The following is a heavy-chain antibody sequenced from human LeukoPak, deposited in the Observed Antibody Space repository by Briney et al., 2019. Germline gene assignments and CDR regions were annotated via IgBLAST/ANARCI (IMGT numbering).Heavy chain of an antibody. Sequence: SETLSLTCTVSLDSTTSNFWSWVRQPPGKGLEWIGEIHRSGSDNYNPYLQSRVTTSIDRSRNQIALELSSVTAADTAVYYCAREIFGGFNPGAYWGQGTVVSVPS. CDR3: AREIFGGFNPGAY. CDR1: LDSTTSNF. V-gene: IGHV4-4*02. J-gene: IGHJ4*02. D-gene: IGHD3-3*01. CDR2: IHRSGSD.